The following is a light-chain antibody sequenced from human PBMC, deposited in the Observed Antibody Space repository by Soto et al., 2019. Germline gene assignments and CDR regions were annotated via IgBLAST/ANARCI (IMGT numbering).Light chain of an antibody. CDR1: PSLTMW. CDR2: KTP. CDR3: QHGTDYSWT. V-gene: IGKV1-5*03. Sequence: DIHMPQSPSTLSASVGDRVTITCRASPSLTMWLAWPQQKPGKAPDLLIHKTPSLESGVPSTFSGSGSGTEFTPTTCSLQPDAVATDDCQHGTDYSWTFGQGTKVEVK. J-gene: IGKJ1*01.